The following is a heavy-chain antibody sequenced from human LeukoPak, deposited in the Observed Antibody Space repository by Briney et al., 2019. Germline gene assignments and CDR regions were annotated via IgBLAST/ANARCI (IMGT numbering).Heavy chain of an antibody. V-gene: IGHV1-18*01. J-gene: IGHJ3*02. CDR1: GYTFTSYG. Sequence: ASVKVSCKASGYTFTSYGISWVRQAPGQGLEWMGWISAYNGNTNYAQKLQGRVTMTTDTSTSTAYMELRSLRSDDTAVYYCARDRSSGYPNDAFDIWGQGTMVTVSS. D-gene: IGHD3-22*01. CDR2: ISAYNGNT. CDR3: ARDRSSGYPNDAFDI.